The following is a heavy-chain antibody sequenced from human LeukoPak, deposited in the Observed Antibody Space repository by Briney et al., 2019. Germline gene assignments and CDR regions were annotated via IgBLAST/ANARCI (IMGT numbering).Heavy chain of an antibody. CDR2: IYSGGST. J-gene: IGHJ4*02. V-gene: IGHV3-53*01. Sequence: TGGSLRLSCAASGFTISSNYMTWVRQAPGKELEWVSVIYSGGSTYYGDSVKGRFTISRDNSKNTLYLQMNSLRAEDTAVYYCARDRRYCSGSSCYSGVDYWGQGTLVTVSS. D-gene: IGHD2-15*01. CDR1: GFTISSNY. CDR3: ARDRRYCSGSSCYSGVDY.